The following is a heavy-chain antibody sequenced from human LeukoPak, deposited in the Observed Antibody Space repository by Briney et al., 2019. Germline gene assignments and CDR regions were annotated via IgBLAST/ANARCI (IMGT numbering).Heavy chain of an antibody. CDR2: IYYSGIT. J-gene: IGHJ4*02. V-gene: IGHV4-59*11. D-gene: IGHD3-10*01. CDR3: ARTSYHYNSGDYGWYFDY. Sequence: PSETLSLTCTLSGGSISSQYWSLIRQPPGKGLEWIGYIYYSGITKYSPSLKSRVTISVDTSKNQFSLRLTSVTAADTAVYYCARTSYHYNSGDYGWYFDYWGQGTLVTVSA. CDR1: GGSISSQY.